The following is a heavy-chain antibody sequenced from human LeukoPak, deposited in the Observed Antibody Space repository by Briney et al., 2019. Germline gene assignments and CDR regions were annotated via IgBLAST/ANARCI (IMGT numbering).Heavy chain of an antibody. V-gene: IGHV1-18*01. J-gene: IGHJ4*02. CDR2: ISAYNGNT. CDR1: GYTFTSYG. CDR3: ARRPFSSGYYFYYFDY. D-gene: IGHD3-22*01. Sequence: ASVKVSCKASGYTFTSYGISWVRQAPGQGLEWMGWISAYNGNTNYAQKLQGRVTMTTDTSTSTAYMELSSLRSEDTAVYYCARRPFSSGYYFYYFDYWGQGTLVTVSS.